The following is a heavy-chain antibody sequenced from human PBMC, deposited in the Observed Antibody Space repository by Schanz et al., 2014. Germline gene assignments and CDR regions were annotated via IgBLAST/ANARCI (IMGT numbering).Heavy chain of an antibody. Sequence: QVQLVQSGAEVKKPGASVRVSCKASGYTFTTYAMSWVRQAPGQGLEWVGWISVYTGNTKYGQKVQGRVTMTADTSTNTAYMELRSRRSDDTAVYYCAKAEDDILTDSYSRLDPWGQGTLVTVSS. J-gene: IGHJ5*02. D-gene: IGHD3-9*01. CDR2: ISVYTGNT. V-gene: IGHV1-18*01. CDR1: GYTFTTYA. CDR3: AKAEDDILTDSYSRLDP.